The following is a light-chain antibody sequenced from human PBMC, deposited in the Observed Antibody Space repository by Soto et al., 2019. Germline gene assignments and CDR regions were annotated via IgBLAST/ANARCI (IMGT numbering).Light chain of an antibody. V-gene: IGKV1-27*01. J-gene: IGKJ3*01. CDR2: AAS. CDR1: QGISNY. CDR3: KKYNSAPPDT. Sequence: DIQMTQSPSSLSASVGDRVTITCRASQGISNYLAWYQQKPGKVPKLLIYAASTLQSGVTSRFSGSGSGTDFTLTISSMKPEDVATYYCKKYNSAPPDTFGPGTKVDIK.